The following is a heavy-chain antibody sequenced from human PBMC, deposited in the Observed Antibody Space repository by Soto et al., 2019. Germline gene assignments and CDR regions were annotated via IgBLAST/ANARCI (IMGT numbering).Heavy chain of an antibody. CDR3: ARGPLVVLNYFES. J-gene: IGHJ4*02. Sequence: QVQLVQSGTEVKKPGSSVKVSCKASGGNFRNYPINWVRQAPGQGLEWMGSIFPLTDIPDYAQNFQARLTISADKSTSTAYMELSILTSDDTAMYFCARGPLVVLNYFESWGQGTLVTVSS. V-gene: IGHV1-69*02. CDR2: IFPLTDIP. CDR1: GGNFRNYP.